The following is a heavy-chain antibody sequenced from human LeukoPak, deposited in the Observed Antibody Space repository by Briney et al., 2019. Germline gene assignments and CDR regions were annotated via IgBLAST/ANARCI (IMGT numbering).Heavy chain of an antibody. CDR2: IYYSGST. V-gene: IGHV4-30-4*08. CDR1: GGSISSGDYY. Sequence: AQTLSLTCTVSGGSISSGDYYWSWSRQPPGKGLEWIGYIYYSGSTYYNPSLKSRVTISVDTSKNQFSLKLSSVTAADTAVYYCARVGSGNIDYWGQGTLVTVSS. CDR3: ARVGSGNIDY. J-gene: IGHJ4*02. D-gene: IGHD2-15*01.